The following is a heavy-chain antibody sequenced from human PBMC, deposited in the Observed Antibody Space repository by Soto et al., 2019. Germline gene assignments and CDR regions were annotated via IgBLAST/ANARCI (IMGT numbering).Heavy chain of an antibody. CDR3: ARGNKGPGHYGPGSQGWYGP. Sequence: QVQLVQSGAEVKKPGSSVRVSCKVSGGTFISHAINWLRQAPGQGLEWMGVIIPVTETPNNAEKFQGRVTMPAEKAKTTVYMELSSLTFDDTAVYFCARGNKGPGHYGPGSQGWYGPWGQGTLVTVSS. D-gene: IGHD3-10*01. J-gene: IGHJ5*02. CDR1: GGTFISHA. V-gene: IGHV1-69*06. CDR2: IIPVTETP.